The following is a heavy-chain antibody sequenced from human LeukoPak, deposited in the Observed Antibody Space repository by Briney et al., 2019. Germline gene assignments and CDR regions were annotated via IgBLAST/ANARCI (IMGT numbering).Heavy chain of an antibody. CDR1: GYTFTSYD. D-gene: IGHD5-12*01. CDR2: MNPNSGNT. V-gene: IGHV1-8*03. J-gene: IGHJ3*02. CDR3: ATEGLATRLDAFDI. Sequence: PQASVKVSCKASGYTFTSYDINWVRQATGQGLEWMGWMNPNSGNTGYAQKFQGRVTITRNTSISTAYMELSSLRSEDTAVYYCATEGLATRLDAFDIWGQGTMVTVSS.